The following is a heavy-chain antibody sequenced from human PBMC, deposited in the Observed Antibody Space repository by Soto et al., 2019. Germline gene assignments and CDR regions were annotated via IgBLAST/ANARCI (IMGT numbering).Heavy chain of an antibody. CDR2: IYYSGST. CDR3: ASFDYSNLNWFDP. CDR1: GGSISSGGYY. D-gene: IGHD4-4*01. J-gene: IGHJ5*02. V-gene: IGHV4-31*03. Sequence: PSETLSLTCTVSGGSISSGGYYWSWIRQHPGKGLEWIGYIYYSGSTYYNPSLKSRVTIPVDTSKNQFSLKLSSVTAADTAVYYCASFDYSNLNWFDPWGQGTLVTVSS.